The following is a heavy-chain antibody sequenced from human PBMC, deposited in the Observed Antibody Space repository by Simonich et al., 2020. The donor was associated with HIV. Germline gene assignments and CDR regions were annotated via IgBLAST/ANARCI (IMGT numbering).Heavy chain of an antibody. V-gene: IGHV4-39*01. CDR3: ARAGYSGYDFDY. J-gene: IGHJ4*02. Sequence: QLQLQESGPGLVKPSETLSLTCTVSGFSISINSYFWGWIRQPPGKGLEWIGIIYYSGSTYYNPSLKRRVTISVESSKTQFSLKLSSVTAADTAVYYCARAGYSGYDFDYWGQGTLVTVSS. CDR1: GFSISINSYF. CDR2: IYYSGST. D-gene: IGHD5-12*01.